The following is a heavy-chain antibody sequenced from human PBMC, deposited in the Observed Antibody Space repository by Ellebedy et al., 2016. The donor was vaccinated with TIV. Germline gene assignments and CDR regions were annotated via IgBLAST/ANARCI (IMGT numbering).Heavy chain of an antibody. D-gene: IGHD1-26*01. CDR3: ARRAVGAFDY. V-gene: IGHV5-51*01. Sequence: PGGSLRLSCQASGYDFTSYWIGWVRQMPGKGLEWMGIIYPGDSDTKYSPSFQGQVTISVDRSISTAYLQWSSLKASDTAIYYCARRAVGAFDYWGQGTLVTVSS. CDR2: IYPGDSDT. CDR1: GYDFTSYW. J-gene: IGHJ4*02.